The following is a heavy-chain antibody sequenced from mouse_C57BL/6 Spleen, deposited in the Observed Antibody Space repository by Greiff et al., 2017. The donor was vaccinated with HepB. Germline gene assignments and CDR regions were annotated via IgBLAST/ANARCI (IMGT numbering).Heavy chain of an antibody. CDR2: IYPGDGDT. Sequence: VQLQQSGAELVKPGASVKISCKASGYAFSSYWMNWVKQRPGKGLEWIGQIYPGDGDTNYNGKFKGKATLTADKSSSTAYMQLSSLTSEDSAVYFCARGGYYGNDRAWFAYWGQGTLVTVSA. CDR3: ARGGYYGNDRAWFAY. J-gene: IGHJ3*01. V-gene: IGHV1-80*01. D-gene: IGHD2-2*01. CDR1: GYAFSSYW.